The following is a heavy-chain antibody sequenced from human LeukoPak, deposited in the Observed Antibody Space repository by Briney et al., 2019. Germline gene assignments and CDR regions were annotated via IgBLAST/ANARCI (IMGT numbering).Heavy chain of an antibody. J-gene: IGHJ6*02. CDR2: ISGSGGSA. V-gene: IGHV3-23*01. CDR3: AKVSSSGYKDYNYYYYGMDV. Sequence: GGSLRLSCAASGFTFSDYNMNWVRQAPGKGLEWVSAISGSGGSAYYADSVKGRFTISRDNSKNTLYLQMNSLRAEDTAVYYCAKVSSSGYKDYNYYYYGMDVWGQGTTVTVSS. CDR1: GFTFSDYN. D-gene: IGHD3-22*01.